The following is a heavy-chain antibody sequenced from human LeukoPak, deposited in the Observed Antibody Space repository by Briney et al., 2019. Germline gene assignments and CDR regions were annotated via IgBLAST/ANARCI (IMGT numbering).Heavy chain of an antibody. CDR3: ARAGWLQPIDY. D-gene: IGHD5-12*01. Sequence: ASVKVSCKASGYTFTSYDINWVRQATGQGLEWMGWMNPNSGNTGYAQKFQGRVTMTRDTSISTAYMELSRLRSDDTAVYYCARAGWLQPIDYWGQGTLVTVSS. CDR1: GYTFTSYD. CDR2: MNPNSGNT. V-gene: IGHV1-8*01. J-gene: IGHJ4*02.